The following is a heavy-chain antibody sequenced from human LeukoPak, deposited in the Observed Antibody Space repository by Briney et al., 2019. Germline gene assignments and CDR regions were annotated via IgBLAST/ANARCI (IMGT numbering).Heavy chain of an antibody. D-gene: IGHD2-2*02. CDR1: GFTFSSYS. V-gene: IGHV3-21*01. Sequence: GGSLRLSCAASGFTFSSYSMNWVRQAPGKGLEWVSSISSSSSYIYYADSVKGRFTISRDNAKNSLYLQMNSLRAEDTAVYYCASEGGYCSSTSCYNYHDYWGQGTLVTVSS. CDR3: ASEGGYCSSTSCYNYHDY. CDR2: ISSSSSYI. J-gene: IGHJ4*02.